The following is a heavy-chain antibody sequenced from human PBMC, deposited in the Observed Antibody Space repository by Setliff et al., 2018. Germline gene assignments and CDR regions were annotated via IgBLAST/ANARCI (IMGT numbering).Heavy chain of an antibody. J-gene: IGHJ4*02. V-gene: IGHV4-34*01. CDR1: GGSVSPYY. CDR2: INHRGST. Sequence: PSETLSLTCTVSGGSVSPYYWSWIRQPPGKGLEWIVEINHRGSTNYNPSLKGRVTISVDTSKNQLSLKVNSVSVADTAVYYCARDRGVYSDFEYWGQGTLVTVSS. D-gene: IGHD4-4*01. CDR3: ARDRGVYSDFEY.